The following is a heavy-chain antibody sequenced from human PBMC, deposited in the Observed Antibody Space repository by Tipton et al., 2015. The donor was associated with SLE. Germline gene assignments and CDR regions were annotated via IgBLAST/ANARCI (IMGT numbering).Heavy chain of an antibody. CDR3: ARGGDQQLGGNWFDP. J-gene: IGHJ5*02. CDR1: GGTFSSYA. CDR2: IIPIFGTA. V-gene: IGHV1-69*01. D-gene: IGHD6-13*01. Sequence: QVQLVQSGPEVKKPGSSVKVSCKASGGTFSSYAISWVRQAPGQGLEWMGGIIPIFGTANYAQKFQGRVTITADESTSTADMELSSLRSEDTAVYCCARGGDQQLGGNWFDPWGQGTLVTVSS.